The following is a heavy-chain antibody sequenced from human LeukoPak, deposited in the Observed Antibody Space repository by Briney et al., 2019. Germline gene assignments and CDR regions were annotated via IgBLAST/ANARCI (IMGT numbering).Heavy chain of an antibody. CDR1: GLSFSSSG. D-gene: IGHD1-26*01. V-gene: IGHV3-48*03. CDR2: ITATGSTI. Sequence: GGSQRLSCAASGLSFSSSGMNWVRQAPGKGLDGVSYITATGSTIYYADSVKDRFTISRDNARSSLFLSMSSLRAEDTAVYYCARSIIVGATGAFDVWGQGTMVTVS. CDR3: ARSIIVGATGAFDV. J-gene: IGHJ3*01.